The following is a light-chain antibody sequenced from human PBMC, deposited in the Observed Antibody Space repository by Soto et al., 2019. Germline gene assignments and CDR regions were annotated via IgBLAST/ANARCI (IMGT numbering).Light chain of an antibody. CDR2: DVY. J-gene: IGLJ1*01. CDR3: VSYTSTSTYV. CDR1: SSDVGGYIW. V-gene: IGLV2-14*01. Sequence: QSVLTQPASLSGSPGQSITISCTGTSSDVGGYIWVSWYQHHPGKAPKLVIYDVYQRPSGVSSRFSGYKSGNTAFLTISGLQTEDEADYYCVSYTSTSTYVFGSGTKVTV.